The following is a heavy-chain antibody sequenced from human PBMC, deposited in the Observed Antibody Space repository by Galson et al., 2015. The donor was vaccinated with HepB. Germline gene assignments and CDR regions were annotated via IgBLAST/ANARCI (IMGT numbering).Heavy chain of an antibody. J-gene: IGHJ3*02. Sequence: SLRLSCAASGFTVSTNYMSWVRQAPGKGLEWVSVIYSDGNAFYVDSVKGRFTMSRDNSKNMLYLQMNSLRAEDTAVYYCARSILGVVVTPDVFDIWGQGTMVTISS. CDR2: IYSDGNA. CDR3: ARSILGVVVTPDVFDI. D-gene: IGHD3-3*01. CDR1: GFTVSTNY. V-gene: IGHV3-53*01.